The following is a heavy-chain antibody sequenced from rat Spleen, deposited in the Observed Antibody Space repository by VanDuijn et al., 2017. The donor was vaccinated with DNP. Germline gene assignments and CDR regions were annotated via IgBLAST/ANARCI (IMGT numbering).Heavy chain of an antibody. J-gene: IGHJ2*01. D-gene: IGHD1-12*02. CDR3: ASRAPGSYNDGGSLDY. Sequence: EVKLVESGGGLVQPGRSLKLSCAASGFTFSNYDLAWVRQAPTKGLEWIAASGPSGGTDYYRDSVKGRFTVSIAYAKSTHYLQRDSLRTEDTVTYSCASRAPGSYNDGGSLDYWAQGMIVTVAS. CDR2: SGPSGGTD. CDR1: GFTFSNYD. V-gene: IGHV5-25*01.